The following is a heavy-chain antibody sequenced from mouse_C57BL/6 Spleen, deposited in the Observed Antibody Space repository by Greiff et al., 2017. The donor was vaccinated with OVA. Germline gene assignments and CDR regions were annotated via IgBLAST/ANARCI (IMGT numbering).Heavy chain of an antibody. D-gene: IGHD1-1*01. CDR1: GFTFSSYG. CDR2: ISSGGSYT. V-gene: IGHV5-6*01. CDR3: ARRNYYDGSESYFDY. J-gene: IGHJ2*01. Sequence: EVQLVESGGDLVKPGGSLKLSCAASGFTFSSYGMSWVRQTPDKRLEWVATISSGGSYTYYPDSVKGRFTISRDNAKNTLYLQMSSLKSEDTAMYYCARRNYYDGSESYFDYWGQGTTLTVSS.